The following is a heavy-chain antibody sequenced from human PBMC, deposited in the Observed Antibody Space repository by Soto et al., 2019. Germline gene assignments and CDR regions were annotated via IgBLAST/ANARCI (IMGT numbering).Heavy chain of an antibody. CDR1: GYTFTSHY. CDR3: ARDQVPGTYYFDY. CDR2: INPSGAGT. V-gene: IGHV1-46*01. Sequence: ASVKVSCKASGYTFTSHYMHWVRQAPGQGLEWMGVINPSGAGTTYAQKFQGRLSVARDTSSSTVYMELSSLRSEDTAMYYCARDQVPGTYYFDYWGQGTLVTVS. J-gene: IGHJ4*02.